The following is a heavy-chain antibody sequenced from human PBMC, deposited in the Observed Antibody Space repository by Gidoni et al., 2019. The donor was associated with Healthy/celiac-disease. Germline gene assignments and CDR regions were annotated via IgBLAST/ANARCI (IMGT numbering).Heavy chain of an antibody. D-gene: IGHD3-22*01. J-gene: IGHJ3*02. CDR1: GGSFRGYY. V-gene: IGHV4-34*01. CDR2: INHSGST. CDR3: ARDSSGYYYEDDAFDI. Sequence: QVQLQQWGAGLLKPSETMSRTCAVDGGSFRGYYWSWIRQPPGKGLEWIGEINHSGSTNYNPSLKSRVTISVDASKNQFSLKLSSVTAADTAVYYCARDSSGYYYEDDAFDIWGQGTMVTVSS.